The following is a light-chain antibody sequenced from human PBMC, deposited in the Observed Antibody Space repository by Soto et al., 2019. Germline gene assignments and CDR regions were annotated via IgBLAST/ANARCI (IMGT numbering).Light chain of an antibody. J-gene: IGKJ2*01. Sequence: EIVLTQSPGTLSLSPGERATLSCRASQSVSSSYLACYQQKPGQAPRLLIYGASSRAPGIPDRFSGSGSGTDFTLTISRLEPEDFAVYYCQQYGSSPPYTFGQGTKLEIK. CDR1: QSVSSSY. CDR3: QQYGSSPPYT. V-gene: IGKV3-20*01. CDR2: GAS.